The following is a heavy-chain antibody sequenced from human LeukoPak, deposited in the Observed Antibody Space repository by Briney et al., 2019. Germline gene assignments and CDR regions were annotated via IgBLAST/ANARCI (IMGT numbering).Heavy chain of an antibody. V-gene: IGHV3-48*04. J-gene: IGHJ3*02. CDR1: RFTFSSYG. Sequence: GGSLRLSCAASRFTFSSYGMHWVRQAPGKGLEGVSYISSSGSTIYYADSVKGRFTISRDNAKNSLYLQMNSLRAEDTAVYYCARDFPSYYYDSSGYYDAFDIWGQGTMVTVSS. D-gene: IGHD3-22*01. CDR3: ARDFPSYYYDSSGYYDAFDI. CDR2: ISSSGSTI.